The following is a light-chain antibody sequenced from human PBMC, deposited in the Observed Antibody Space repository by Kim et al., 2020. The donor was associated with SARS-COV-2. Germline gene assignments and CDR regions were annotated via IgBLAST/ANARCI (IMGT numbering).Light chain of an antibody. Sequence: QSAPTQPASVSGSPGQSITISCTGTNSDVGRYKYVSWYQQHAGKAPKLILYDVSNRPSGISNRFSGSKSGNTASLIISGLQAEDEAHYYCCSYTITTGRVFGGGTKLTVL. J-gene: IGLJ3*02. CDR3: CSYTITTGRV. V-gene: IGLV2-14*03. CDR1: NSDVGRYKY. CDR2: DVS.